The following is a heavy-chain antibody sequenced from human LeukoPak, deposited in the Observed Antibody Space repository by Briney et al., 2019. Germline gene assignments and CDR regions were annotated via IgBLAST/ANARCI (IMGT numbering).Heavy chain of an antibody. V-gene: IGHV4-30-2*01. D-gene: IGHD4-23*01. CDR1: GGSISSGGYS. CDR3: ARDEGGGYFDL. J-gene: IGHJ2*01. Sequence: PSETLSLTCAVSGGSISSGGYSWSWIRQPPGKGLEWIGYIYHSGSTYYNPSLKSRVTISVDRSKNRFSLKLSSVTAADTAVYYCARDEGGGYFDLWGRGTLVTVSS. CDR2: IYHSGST.